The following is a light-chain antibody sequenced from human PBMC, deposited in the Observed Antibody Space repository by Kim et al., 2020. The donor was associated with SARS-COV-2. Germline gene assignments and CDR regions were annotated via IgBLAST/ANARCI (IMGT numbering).Light chain of an antibody. CDR2: AAS. V-gene: IGKV1-39*01. CDR3: QQSYSTPPEKA. CDR1: QSISSY. Sequence: DIQMTQSPSSLSASVGDRVTITYRASQSISSYLNWYQQKPGKAPKLLIYAASSLQSGVPSRFSGSGSGTNFTLTISSLQPEDFATYYCQQSYSTPPEKAFGQGTKVDIK. J-gene: IGKJ1*01.